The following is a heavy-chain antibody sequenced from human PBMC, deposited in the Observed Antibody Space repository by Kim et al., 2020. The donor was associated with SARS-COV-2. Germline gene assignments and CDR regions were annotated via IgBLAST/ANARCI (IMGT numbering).Heavy chain of an antibody. Sequence: PVKGRFTISRDDSKNTLYLQMNSLKTEDTAVYYCTTGKVGATALYYFDYWGQGTLVTVSS. J-gene: IGHJ4*02. V-gene: IGHV3-15*01. CDR3: TTGKVGATALYYFDY. D-gene: IGHD1-26*01.